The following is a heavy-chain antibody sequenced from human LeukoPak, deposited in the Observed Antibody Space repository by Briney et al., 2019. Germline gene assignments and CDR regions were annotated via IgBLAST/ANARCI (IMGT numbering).Heavy chain of an antibody. J-gene: IGHJ4*02. CDR3: ARDFRANYGSGSYFSY. Sequence: SETLSLTCAVSGGSISSSNWWSWVRQPPGKGLEWIGEIYHSGSTNYNPSLKSRVTISVDKSKNQFSLKLSSVTAADTAVYYYARDFRANYGSGSYFSYWGQGTLVTVSS. V-gene: IGHV4-4*02. CDR2: IYHSGST. D-gene: IGHD3-10*01. CDR1: GGSISSSNW.